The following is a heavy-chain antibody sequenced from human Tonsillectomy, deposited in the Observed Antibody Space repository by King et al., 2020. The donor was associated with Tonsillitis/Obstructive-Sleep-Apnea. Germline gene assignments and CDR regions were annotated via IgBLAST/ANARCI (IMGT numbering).Heavy chain of an antibody. V-gene: IGHV3-11*05. CDR2: ISSSGIYT. CDR3: ARGSGYSYGRCDY. CDR1: GFTFNDYY. Sequence: QLVQSGGGLVKPGGSLRLSCATSGFTFNDYYMSWIRQAPGKGLEWVSYISSSGIYTTYADSVKGRFTISRDNAKNSPYLQLNSLRAEDTAVYYCARGSGYSYGRCDYWGQGTLVTVSS. J-gene: IGHJ4*02. D-gene: IGHD5-18*01.